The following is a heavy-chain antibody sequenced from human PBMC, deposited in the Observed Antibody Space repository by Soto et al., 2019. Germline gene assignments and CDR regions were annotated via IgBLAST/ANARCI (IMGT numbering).Heavy chain of an antibody. CDR3: AKGMVATITVAPFDY. J-gene: IGHJ4*02. CDR2: ISYDGSNK. V-gene: IGHV3-30*18. D-gene: IGHD5-12*01. CDR1: GFTFRSYG. Sequence: QVQLVESGGGVVQPGRSLRLSCAASGFTFRSYGMHWVRQAPGKGLEWVAVISYDGSNKYYADSVKGRFTISRDNSKNTRYLQMNSLRAEDTAVYYCAKGMVATITVAPFDYWGQGTLVTVSS.